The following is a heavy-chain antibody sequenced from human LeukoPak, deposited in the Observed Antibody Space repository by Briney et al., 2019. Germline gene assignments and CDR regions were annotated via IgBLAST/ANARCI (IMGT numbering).Heavy chain of an antibody. Sequence: GGSLRLSCAASGFTFSSYAMSWVRQAPGKGLEWVSAISGSGGSTYYADSVKGRFTISRDNSKNTLYLQMNSLRAEDTAVYYCAKESSAGTGSNYYYYMDVWGKGTTVTVSS. CDR3: AKESSAGTGSNYYYYMDV. CDR1: GFTFSSYA. J-gene: IGHJ6*03. V-gene: IGHV3-23*01. D-gene: IGHD6-13*01. CDR2: ISGSGGST.